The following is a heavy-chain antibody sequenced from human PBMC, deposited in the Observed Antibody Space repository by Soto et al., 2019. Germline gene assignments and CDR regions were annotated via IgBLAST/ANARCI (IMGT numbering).Heavy chain of an antibody. CDR3: ARSTPYWYFNL. V-gene: IGHV3-23*01. J-gene: IGHJ2*01. CDR2: TSGGGGST. CDR1: GFTFSSYA. Sequence: GGSLRLSCEASGFTFSSYAINWVRQAPGKGLEWVSSTSGGGGSTNYADSVEGRFTISRDNSKNTLYLQMNNLRPDDTAIFYCARSTPYWYFNLWGRGTLVTVSS.